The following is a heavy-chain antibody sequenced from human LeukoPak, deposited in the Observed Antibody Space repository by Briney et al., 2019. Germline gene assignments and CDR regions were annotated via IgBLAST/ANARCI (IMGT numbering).Heavy chain of an antibody. CDR1: GYSISSAYY. J-gene: IGHJ4*02. V-gene: IGHV4-38-2*01. CDR3: ARANEYSSSVPFDY. Sequence: PSETLSLTCAVSGYSISSAYYWGWIRQPPGKGLEWIGSIYHRGSTYYSPSLKSRVTISVDTSKNQFSLKLSSVTAADTAVYYCARANEYSSSVPFDYWGQGTLVTVSS. CDR2: IYHRGST. D-gene: IGHD6-6*01.